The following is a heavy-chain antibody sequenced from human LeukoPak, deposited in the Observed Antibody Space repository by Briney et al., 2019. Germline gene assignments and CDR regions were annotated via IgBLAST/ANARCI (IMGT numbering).Heavy chain of an antibody. CDR1: GGSFSGYY. CDR3: ARVYYYHMDV. J-gene: IGHJ6*03. CDR2: INHSGST. V-gene: IGHV4-34*01. Sequence: KPSETLSLTCAVYGGSFSGYYWSWIRQPPGKGLEWIGEINHSGSTNYNPSLKSRVTISVDTSKNQFSLKMSSVTAADTAVYYCARVYYYHMDVWGKGTTVTVSS.